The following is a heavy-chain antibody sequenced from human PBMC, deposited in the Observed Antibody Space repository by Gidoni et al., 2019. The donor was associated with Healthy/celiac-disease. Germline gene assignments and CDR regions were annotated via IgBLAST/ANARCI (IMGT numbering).Heavy chain of an antibody. CDR2: ISGSGGST. CDR1: GFTFSSYA. J-gene: IGHJ6*02. V-gene: IGHV3-23*01. CDR3: AKKVRGYYYYYGMDV. Sequence: EVQLLESGGGLVQHGGSLRLSCAASGFTFSSYAMSWVRQAPGKGLEWVSAISGSGGSTYYADSVKGRFTISRDNSKNTLYLQMNSLRAEDTAVYYCAKKVRGYYYYYGMDVWGQGTTVTVSS.